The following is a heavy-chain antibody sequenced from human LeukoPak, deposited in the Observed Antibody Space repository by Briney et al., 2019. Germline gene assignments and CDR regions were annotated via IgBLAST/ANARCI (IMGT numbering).Heavy chain of an antibody. CDR1: GGTFSSQA. D-gene: IGHD6-19*01. CDR2: IIPTSGDA. V-gene: IGHV1-69*13. CDR3: ARLAVSGQRDY. J-gene: IGHJ4*02. Sequence: ASVKVSCKPSGGTFSSQAISWVRQAPGQGLEWMGEIIPTSGDANFAQKFQGRLSITVDESSTTAYMEVASLTSDDTAVYYCARLAVSGQRDYWGQGTLVTVSS.